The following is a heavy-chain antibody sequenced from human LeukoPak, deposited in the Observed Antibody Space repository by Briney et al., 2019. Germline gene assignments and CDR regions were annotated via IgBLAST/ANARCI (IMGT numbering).Heavy chain of an antibody. CDR1: DDSISSSSHY. Sequence: SETLSLTCSVSDDSISSSSHYWGWIRQPPGKGLEWIGSMAYSGSNYYNPSLKSRVTISVGTSKNQFSLKLSSVTAADTALYYCARHVKDSNNPDYFDNWGQGTLVTVSS. V-gene: IGHV4-39*01. CDR3: ARHVKDSNNPDYFDN. J-gene: IGHJ4*02. CDR2: MAYSGSN. D-gene: IGHD5-24*01.